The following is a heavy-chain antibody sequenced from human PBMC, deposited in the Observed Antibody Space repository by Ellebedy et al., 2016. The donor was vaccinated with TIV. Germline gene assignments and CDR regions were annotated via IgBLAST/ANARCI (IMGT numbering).Heavy chain of an antibody. CDR1: GGFMISDDHY. D-gene: IGHD3-10*01. V-gene: IGHV4-30-4*08. CDR2: IYYSGTT. Sequence: MPSETLSLTCTVSGGFMISDDHYWSWVRQPPGKGLEWIGYIYYSGTTYYNPSLKHRLIMSVDKSKSQVSLKLTSVTATDTAVYYCARGGGDRPHALDVWGQGTKVTVSS. J-gene: IGHJ3*01. CDR3: ARGGGDRPHALDV.